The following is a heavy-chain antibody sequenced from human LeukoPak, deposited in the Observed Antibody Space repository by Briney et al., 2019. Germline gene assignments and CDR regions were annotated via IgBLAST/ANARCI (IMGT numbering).Heavy chain of an antibody. V-gene: IGHV3-30*02. Sequence: GGSLRLSCAASGFTFSSYGMHWVRQAPGKGLEWVAFIRYDGSNKYYADSVKGRFTISSDNSKNTLYLQMNSLRAEDTAVYYCARDYGDPLGHFDYWGQGTLVTVSS. CDR3: ARDYGDPLGHFDY. J-gene: IGHJ4*02. CDR2: IRYDGSNK. D-gene: IGHD4-17*01. CDR1: GFTFSSYG.